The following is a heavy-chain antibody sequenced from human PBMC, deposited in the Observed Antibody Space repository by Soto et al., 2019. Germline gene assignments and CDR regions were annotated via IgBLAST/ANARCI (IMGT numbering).Heavy chain of an antibody. CDR1: GGSISSGGYS. D-gene: IGHD3-3*01. V-gene: IGHV4-30-2*01. CDR2: IYHSGST. CDR3: ARGPIFGVVIPYYFDY. Sequence: PSETLSLTCAVSGGSISSGGYSWSWIRQPPGKGLEWIGYIYHSGSTYYNPSLKSRVTISVDRSKNQFSLKLSSVTAADTAVYYCARGPIFGVVIPYYFDYWGQGTLVTVSS. J-gene: IGHJ4*02.